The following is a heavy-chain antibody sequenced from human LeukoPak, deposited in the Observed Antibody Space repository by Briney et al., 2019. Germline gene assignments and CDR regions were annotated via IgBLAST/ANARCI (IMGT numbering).Heavy chain of an antibody. J-gene: IGHJ6*03. CDR3: ASHFRSNHYYFYYMDV. D-gene: IGHD3-16*02. V-gene: IGHV1-69*05. Sequence: SVTVSRKSSGGTFAIYAISWVRQAPGQGLEWMGGIPPIFGTPNYAQNFQGRVTITTDESTSIAYMELSSLRSDDTAVYYCASHFRSNHYYFYYMDVWGTGTTVTVSS. CDR2: IPPIFGTP. CDR1: GGTFAIYA.